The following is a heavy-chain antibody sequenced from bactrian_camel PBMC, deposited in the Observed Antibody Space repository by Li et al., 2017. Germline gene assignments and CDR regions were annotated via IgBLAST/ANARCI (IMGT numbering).Heavy chain of an antibody. D-gene: IGHD3*01. CDR1: GLSVSDFS. Sequence: HVQLVESGGGSVQTGGSLRFSCAPSGLSVSDFSMAWFRQPPGKEREAVAAIRRDDLTAYTDSVKGRFTISKDNAGNSLYLQMINVKPADTAMYYCAAEAGHDCYEVTKGGRDFGYWGRGTQVTVS. CDR2: IRRDDLT. V-gene: IGHV3S55*01. J-gene: IGHJ6*01. CDR3: AAEAGHDCYEVTKGGRDFGY.